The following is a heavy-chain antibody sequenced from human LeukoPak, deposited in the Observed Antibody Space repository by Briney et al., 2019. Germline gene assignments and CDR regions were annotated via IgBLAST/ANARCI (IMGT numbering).Heavy chain of an antibody. CDR3: ARVRKDYYGSGSSPLYYYYYYMDV. CDR2: IYYSGST. CDR1: GGSISSSSYY. Sequence: SETLSLTCTVSGGSISSSSYYWGWIRQPPGKGLEWIGSIYYSGSTYYNPSLKSRVTISVDTSKNQFSLKLSSVTAADTAVYYCARVRKDYYGSGSSPLYYYYYYMDVWGKGTTVTVSS. D-gene: IGHD3-10*01. J-gene: IGHJ6*03. V-gene: IGHV4-39*01.